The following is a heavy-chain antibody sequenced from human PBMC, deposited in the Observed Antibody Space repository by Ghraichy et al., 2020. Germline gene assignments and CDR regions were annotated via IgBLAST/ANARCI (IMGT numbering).Heavy chain of an antibody. D-gene: IGHD6-19*01. V-gene: IGHV5-51*01. CDR3: ATGAHGSTWSSGWYVYDY. Sequence: GESLNISCKGSGYSFTSYWIGWVRQMPGKGLEWMGIIYPGDSDTRYSPSFQGQVTISADKSISTAYLQWSSLKASDTAMYYCATGAHGSTWSSGWYVYDYWGQGTLVTVSS. CDR1: GYSFTSYW. CDR2: IYPGDSDT. J-gene: IGHJ4*02.